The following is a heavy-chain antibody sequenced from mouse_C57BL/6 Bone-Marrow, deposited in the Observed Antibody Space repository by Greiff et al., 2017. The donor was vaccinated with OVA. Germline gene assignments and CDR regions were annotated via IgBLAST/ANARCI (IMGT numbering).Heavy chain of an antibody. Sequence: VHVKQSGAELVRPGASVKLSCTASGFNIKDDYMHWVKQRPEQGLEWIGWIDPENGDTEYASKFQGKATITADTSSNTAYLQLSSLTSEDTAVYYCTTGVCLGGQGTLVTVSA. J-gene: IGHJ3*01. CDR1: GFNIKDDY. CDR3: TTGVCL. V-gene: IGHV14-4*01. CDR2: IDPENGDT.